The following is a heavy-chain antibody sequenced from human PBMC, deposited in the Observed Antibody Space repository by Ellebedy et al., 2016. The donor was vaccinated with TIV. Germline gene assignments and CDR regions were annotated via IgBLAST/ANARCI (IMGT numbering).Heavy chain of an antibody. J-gene: IGHJ4*02. V-gene: IGHV3-23*01. CDR2: ISGSGGST. D-gene: IGHD3-10*01. Sequence: GESLKISCAASGFTFSSYAMSWVRQAPGKGLEWVSAISGSGGSTYYADSVKGRFTISRDNSKNTLYLQMNSLRAEDTAVYYCAKDDSPEWFGELLPIDYWGQGTLVTVSS. CDR3: AKDDSPEWFGELLPIDY. CDR1: GFTFSSYA.